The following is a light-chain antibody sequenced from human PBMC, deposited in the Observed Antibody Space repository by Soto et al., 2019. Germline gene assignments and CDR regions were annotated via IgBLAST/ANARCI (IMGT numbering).Light chain of an antibody. J-gene: IGLJ1*01. Sequence: QSALTQPASVSGTPGQSITISCIGTSSDVGGYDYVSWYQLNPGTAPKLIIYEVINRPSVVSRRFCGSKSGNTSSLTISVLHDEDEDDYYCTSYKSDSTHVFGSGTKLTVL. CDR3: TSYKSDSTHV. CDR1: SSDVGGYDY. V-gene: IGLV2-14*01. CDR2: EVI.